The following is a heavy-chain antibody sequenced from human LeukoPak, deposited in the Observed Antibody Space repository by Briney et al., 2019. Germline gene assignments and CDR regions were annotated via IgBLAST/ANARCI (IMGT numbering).Heavy chain of an antibody. J-gene: IGHJ4*02. CDR3: ARRDTGWNYCDY. D-gene: IGHD6-19*01. CDR1: GGSINGHY. V-gene: IGHV4-59*08. CDR2: INYKGST. Sequence: PSETLSLTCTISGGSINGHYWSWMRQPPGKRLEWIGDINYKGSTKYNPSLKSRVTISVDTSKNHLSLNSTSVLGADTAIYYCARRDTGWNYCDYWGQGILVTVSS.